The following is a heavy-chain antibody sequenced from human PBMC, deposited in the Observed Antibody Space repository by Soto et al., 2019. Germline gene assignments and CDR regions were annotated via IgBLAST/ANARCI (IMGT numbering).Heavy chain of an antibody. J-gene: IGHJ4*02. CDR1: GGSISSSSYY. CDR3: ARRVFGVVIMLDY. V-gene: IGHV4-39*01. CDR2: IYYSGST. D-gene: IGHD3-3*01. Sequence: SETLSLTCTVSGGSISSSSYYWGWIRQPPGKGLEWIGSIYYSGSTYYNPSLKSRVTISVDTSKNQFSLKLSSVTAADTAVYYCARRVFGVVIMLDYWGQGTLVTVSS.